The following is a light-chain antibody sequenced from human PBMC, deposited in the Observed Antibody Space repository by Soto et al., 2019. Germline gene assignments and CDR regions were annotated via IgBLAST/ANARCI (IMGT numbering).Light chain of an antibody. Sequence: DIQMTQSPSTLSASVGVRVTITCRASQSLNNDLAWYQQKPGKAPNLLMYDASTLERGVPSRFSGTGSGTEFTLTISSLQPDDFATYYCQQYHRSSITFGQGTRLEIK. J-gene: IGKJ5*01. V-gene: IGKV1-5*01. CDR1: QSLNND. CDR2: DAS. CDR3: QQYHRSSIT.